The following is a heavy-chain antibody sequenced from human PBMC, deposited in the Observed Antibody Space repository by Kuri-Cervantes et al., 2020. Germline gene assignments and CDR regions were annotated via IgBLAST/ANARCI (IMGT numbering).Heavy chain of an antibody. V-gene: IGHV2-70*18. CDR3: ARIRTYPYMGV. J-gene: IGHJ6*04. D-gene: IGHD2-2*01. Sequence: SGPTLVKPTQTLTLTFTFSGFSLSTNEICVSWVRQPPGKALEWLALIDWDDAEYYSTSLKTRLTISKDTSKNQVVLTMTNMDPVDTATYYCARIRTYPYMGVWGKGTTVTVSS. CDR2: IDWDDAE. CDR1: GFSLSTNEIC.